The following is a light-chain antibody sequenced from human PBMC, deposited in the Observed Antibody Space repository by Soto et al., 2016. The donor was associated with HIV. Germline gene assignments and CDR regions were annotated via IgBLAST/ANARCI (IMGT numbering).Light chain of an antibody. Sequence: SYELAQPPSVSVAPGKTARITCGGENIGSESVHWYQQKPGQAPVLVVHDDSVRPSGIPERFSGSNSGSTATLTISRVEVGDEADYYCQVWDSSSNPWVFGGGTKLTVL. CDR3: QVWDSSSNPWV. CDR1: NIGSES. J-gene: IGLJ3*02. CDR2: DDS. V-gene: IGLV3-21*03.